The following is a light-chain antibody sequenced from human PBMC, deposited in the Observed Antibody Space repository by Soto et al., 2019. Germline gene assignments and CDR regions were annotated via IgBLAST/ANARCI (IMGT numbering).Light chain of an antibody. J-gene: IGKJ5*01. V-gene: IGKV1-17*01. CDR1: QDIRND. CDR3: LKHNAFPLT. CDR2: FVS. Sequence: DIQMTQFPSSLSASVGDRFTIICRASQDIRNDLGWFQQKPGKAPKRLIYFVSNLESGVSSRFSGSGFGTELNLTISRLQPEDFATYYCLKHNAFPLTFGQGTRLEIK.